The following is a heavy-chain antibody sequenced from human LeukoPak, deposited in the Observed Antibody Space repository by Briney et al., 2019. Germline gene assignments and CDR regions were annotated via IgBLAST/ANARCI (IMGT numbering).Heavy chain of an antibody. V-gene: IGHV3-30*07. J-gene: IGHJ4*02. D-gene: IGHD2-2*01. CDR1: GFTFSSYA. CDR3: ARDRGPGSCSSTSCYWQIDY. CDR2: ISYDGSNK. Sequence: GRSLRLSCAASGFTFSSYAMHWVRQAPGKGLEWVAVISYDGSNKYYADSVKGRFTISRDNSKNTLYLQMNSLRAEDTAVYYCARDRGPGSCSSTSCYWQIDYWGQGTLVTVSS.